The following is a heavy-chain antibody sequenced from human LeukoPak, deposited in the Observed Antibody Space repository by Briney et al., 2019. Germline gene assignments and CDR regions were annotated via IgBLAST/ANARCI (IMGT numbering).Heavy chain of an antibody. J-gene: IGHJ6*02. CDR2: ISIYNANT. Sequence: ASVKVSCKASGYTFTSYGVSWVRQAPGQGLEWMGGISIYNANTNYAQKLQGRVTVTTDTSTSTAYMELRSLRSDDTAVYYCARDGKPYYNILTGYEDYYYGLDVWGQGTTVTVSS. D-gene: IGHD3-9*01. CDR1: GYTFTSYG. V-gene: IGHV1-18*01. CDR3: ARDGKPYYNILTGYEDYYYGLDV.